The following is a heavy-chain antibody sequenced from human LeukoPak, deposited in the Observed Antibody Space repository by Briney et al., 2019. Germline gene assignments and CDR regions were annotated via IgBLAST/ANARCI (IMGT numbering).Heavy chain of an antibody. CDR3: ARDSGVVTVYWYFDL. CDR2: INNSGGT. J-gene: IGHJ2*01. V-gene: IGHV4-59*12. CDR1: GDSISSYY. Sequence: SETLSLTCTVSGDSISSYYWSWIRQPPGKGLEWIGEINNSGGTNYNPSLKSRVTMSVDTSKNQFSLKLSSVTAADTAVYYCARDSGVVTVYWYFDLWGRGTLVTVSS. D-gene: IGHD2-21*02.